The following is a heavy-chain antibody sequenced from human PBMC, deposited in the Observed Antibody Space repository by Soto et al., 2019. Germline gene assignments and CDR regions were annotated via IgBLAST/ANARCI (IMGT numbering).Heavy chain of an antibody. CDR3: AKDIRARGSTTGDDAFDI. CDR1: EVTFSNYA. Sequence: EVHLLESGGGLVQPRGSLRLYCVASEVTFSNYALNWVRHAPGEGPEWVSLISSSGDSTYYADSVKGRFSISRDNSKNTLYLQMNSRRVEETAIYYCAKDIRARGSTTGDDAFDIWGQGTMVTVSS. J-gene: IGHJ3*02. D-gene: IGHD1-1*01. CDR2: ISSSGDST. V-gene: IGHV3-23*01.